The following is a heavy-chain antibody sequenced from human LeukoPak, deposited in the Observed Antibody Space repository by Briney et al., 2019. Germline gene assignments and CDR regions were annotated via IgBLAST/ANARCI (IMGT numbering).Heavy chain of an antibody. D-gene: IGHD2-8*01. CDR3: AKEGSVCTNGICRYFDY. J-gene: IGHJ4*02. V-gene: IGHV3-9*01. CDR2: ISWSSEYM. Sequence: GGSLRLSCAASGFTFRASAMPWVRQVPGKGLEWVSSISWSSEYMYYADSVKGRFTISRDNAKNSLYLQMDSLRAEDTALYYCAKEGSVCTNGICRYFDYWGQGTLVTVSS. CDR1: GFTFRASA.